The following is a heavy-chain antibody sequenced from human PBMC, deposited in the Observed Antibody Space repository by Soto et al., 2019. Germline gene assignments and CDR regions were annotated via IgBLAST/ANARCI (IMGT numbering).Heavy chain of an antibody. V-gene: IGHV4-59*01. CDR2: IYYSGST. CDR3: ARERRELRYFDY. D-gene: IGHD1-7*01. CDR1: GGSISSYY. Sequence: PSETLSLTCTVSGGSISSYYWSWIRQPPGKGLEWIGYIYYSGSTNYNPSLKSRVTISVDTSKNQFSLKLSSVTAADTAVYYCARERRELRYFDYWGQGTLVTVSS. J-gene: IGHJ4*02.